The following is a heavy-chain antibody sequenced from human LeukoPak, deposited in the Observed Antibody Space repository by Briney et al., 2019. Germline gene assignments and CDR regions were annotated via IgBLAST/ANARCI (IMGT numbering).Heavy chain of an antibody. CDR1: GGSISSYY. Sequence: SETLSLTCTVSGGSISSYYWSWIRQPAGKGLEWIGRTYTRGSTNYNPTQKSRVPMSVDTSKNHFSLKLSSVTAADTAVYYCAREYGDDAFDIWGQGTMVTVSS. V-gene: IGHV4-4*07. CDR2: TYTRGST. D-gene: IGHD3-10*01. CDR3: AREYGDDAFDI. J-gene: IGHJ3*02.